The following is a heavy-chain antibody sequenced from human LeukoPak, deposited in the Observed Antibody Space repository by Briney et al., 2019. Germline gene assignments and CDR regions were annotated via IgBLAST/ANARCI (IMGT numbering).Heavy chain of an antibody. D-gene: IGHD6-19*01. J-gene: IGHJ4*02. V-gene: IGHV4-61*08. CDR3: ARQLRGEAVAGHLQPFDY. Sequence: SDTLSLTCTVSLGSVSSGGYYCGCIRQPPGKGLEWIGYTYNKVTTNYTPPLKSRVTISVDTSKTQFSLKLSSVTAADTAVYFCARQLRGEAVAGHLQPFDYWGQGTLVTVSS. CDR2: TYNKVTT. CDR1: LGSVSSGGYY.